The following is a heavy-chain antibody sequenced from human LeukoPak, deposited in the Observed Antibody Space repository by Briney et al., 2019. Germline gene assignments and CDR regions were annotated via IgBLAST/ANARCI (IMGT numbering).Heavy chain of an antibody. CDR1: GYTFTSYG. V-gene: IGHV1-18*01. Sequence: ASVKVSCNASGYTFTSYGISWVRQAPGQGLEWMGWISTYNGNTNYAQKLQGRVTMTTDTSTSTAYMELRSLRSDDTAVYYCARGIGPNYYDSSGYPSLDYWGQGTLVTVSS. CDR2: ISTYNGNT. D-gene: IGHD3-22*01. CDR3: ARGIGPNYYDSSGYPSLDY. J-gene: IGHJ4*02.